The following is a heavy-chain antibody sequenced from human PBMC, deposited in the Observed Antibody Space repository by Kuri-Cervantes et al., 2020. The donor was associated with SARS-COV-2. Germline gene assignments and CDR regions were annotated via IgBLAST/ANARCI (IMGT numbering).Heavy chain of an antibody. J-gene: IGHJ5*01. CDR3: AKEYGLGTYSPWFDS. Sequence: ASVKVSCKASGYTFTSYDINWVRQATGQGLEWMGWMNPNSGNTGYAQKFQGRVTLTTDTSTRTAYMELRSLRSDDTAVYYCAKEYGLGTYSPWFDSWGQGTLVTVSS. D-gene: IGHD3-10*01. V-gene: IGHV1-8*02. CDR2: MNPNSGNT. CDR1: GYTFTSYD.